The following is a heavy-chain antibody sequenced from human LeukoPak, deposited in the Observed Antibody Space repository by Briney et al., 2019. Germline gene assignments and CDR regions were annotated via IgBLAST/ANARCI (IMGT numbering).Heavy chain of an antibody. J-gene: IGHJ3*02. CDR1: GYTFTSYY. CDR2: INPSGGST. Sequence: ASVKVSFKASGYTFTSYYMHWVRQAPGQGLEWMGIINPSGGSTSYAQKFQGRVTMTRDTSTSTVYMELSSLRSEDTAVYYCARSGWDDAFDIWGQGTMVTVSS. CDR3: ARSGWDDAFDI. V-gene: IGHV1-46*01. D-gene: IGHD6-19*01.